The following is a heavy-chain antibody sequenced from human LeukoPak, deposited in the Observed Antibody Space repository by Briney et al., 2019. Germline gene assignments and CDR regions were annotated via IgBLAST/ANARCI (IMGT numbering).Heavy chain of an antibody. CDR1: GYTFTDYY. CDR3: ARGRNIEMTTMSGGSDY. J-gene: IGHJ4*02. D-gene: IGHD5-24*01. CDR2: LNPNSGDT. V-gene: IGHV1-2*02. Sequence: ASVKVSCKASGYTFTDYYMHWERQAPGQGLEWMGWLNPNSGDTNYAQKFQGRVSMTRDTSISTAYMDLSDLGSDDTAVYYCARGRNIEMTTMSGGSDYWGQGTLVTVSS.